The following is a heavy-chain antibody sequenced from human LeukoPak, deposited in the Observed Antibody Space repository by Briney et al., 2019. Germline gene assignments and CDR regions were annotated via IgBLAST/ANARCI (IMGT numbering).Heavy chain of an antibody. Sequence: ASVKVSCKASGYTFTGYYMHWVRQAPGQGLEWMGWINPNSGGTNYAQKFQGRVTMTRDTSISTAYMELSRLRSDDMAVYYCARSAPYYYDSSASATKGVDYWGQGTLVTVSS. CDR2: INPNSGGT. D-gene: IGHD3-22*01. CDR3: ARSAPYYYDSSASATKGVDY. CDR1: GYTFTGYY. V-gene: IGHV1-2*02. J-gene: IGHJ4*02.